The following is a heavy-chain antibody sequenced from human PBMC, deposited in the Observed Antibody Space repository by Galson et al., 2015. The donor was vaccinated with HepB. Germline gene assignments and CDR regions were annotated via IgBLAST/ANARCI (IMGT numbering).Heavy chain of an antibody. CDR3: ARNLGPRIAARPRYYYFYMDV. Sequence: SVKVSCKAYGGTFSSYAISWVRQAPGQELERMGGIIHIFGTANYAQKFQGRVTITADESTSTAYMELSILISEDTAVYYCARNLGPRIAARPRYYYFYMDVWGKGTTVTVSS. D-gene: IGHD6-6*01. CDR1: GGTFSSYA. CDR2: IIHIFGTA. J-gene: IGHJ6*03. V-gene: IGHV1-69*13.